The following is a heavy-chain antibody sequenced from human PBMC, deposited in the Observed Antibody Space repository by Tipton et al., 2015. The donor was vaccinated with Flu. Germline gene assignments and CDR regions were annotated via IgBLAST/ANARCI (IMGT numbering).Heavy chain of an antibody. J-gene: IGHJ3*02. CDR2: IYYSGST. Sequence: TLSLTCTVSGGSISSYYWSWIRQPPGKGLEWIGYIYYSGSTNYNPSLKSRVTISVDTSKNQFSLKLSSVTAADTAVYYCARVLRYYDSSGTRNDAFDIWGQGTMVTVSS. V-gene: IGHV4-59*01. D-gene: IGHD3-22*01. CDR1: GGSISSYY. CDR3: ARVLRYYDSSGTRNDAFDI.